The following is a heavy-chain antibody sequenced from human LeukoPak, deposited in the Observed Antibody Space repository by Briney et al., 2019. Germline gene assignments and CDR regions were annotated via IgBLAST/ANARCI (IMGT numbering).Heavy chain of an antibody. Sequence: GGSLRLSCAASGFTLSAYWMHWVRQAPGRGLVWVSRIAPDGSRTDYADSVKGRFTISRDNAKNTLYLQMNSLRAEDTAVYYCARELGSWPDYWGQGTLVTVSS. CDR3: ARELGSWPDY. V-gene: IGHV3-74*01. CDR2: IAPDGSRT. J-gene: IGHJ4*02. CDR1: GFTLSAYW. D-gene: IGHD1-26*01.